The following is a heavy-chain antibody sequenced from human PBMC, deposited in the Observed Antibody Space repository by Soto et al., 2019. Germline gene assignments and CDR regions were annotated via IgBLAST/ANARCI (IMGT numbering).Heavy chain of an antibody. CDR2: MNPNSGNT. V-gene: IGHV1-8*01. Sequence: ASVKVSCKASGYTFTSYDINWVRQATGQGLEWMGWMNPNSGNTGYAQKFQGRVTMTRNTSISTAYMELSSLRSEDTAVYYCARGGSTDYYYYMDVWGKGTTVTVSS. CDR1: GYTFTSYD. CDR3: ARGGSTDYYYYMDV. J-gene: IGHJ6*03. D-gene: IGHD4-4*01.